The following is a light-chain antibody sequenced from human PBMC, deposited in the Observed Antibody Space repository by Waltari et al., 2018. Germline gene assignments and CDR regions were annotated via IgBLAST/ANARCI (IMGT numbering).Light chain of an antibody. CDR3: QQFDHLPT. V-gene: IGKV1-33*01. CDR2: DAS. CDR1: HDINNF. Sequence: DIQMTQSPSSLSASVGDTVTITCQASHDINNFLNWDQQKPGKAPKLLIYDASNLETGVPSRFSGSGSGTDFTFTISSLQPEDIATYYCQQFDHLPTFGQGTRLEIK. J-gene: IGKJ5*01.